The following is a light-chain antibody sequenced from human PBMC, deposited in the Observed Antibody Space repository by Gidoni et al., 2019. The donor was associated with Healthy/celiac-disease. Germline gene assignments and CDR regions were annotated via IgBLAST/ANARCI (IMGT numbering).Light chain of an antibody. CDR1: QSVSSSY. CDR2: GAS. CDR3: QQYKA. J-gene: IGKJ2*01. Sequence: EIVLTQSPGTLSLSPGDRATLSCRASQSVSSSYLAWYQQKPGQSPRLLIYGASSSATGIPDRFSGSGSGTDFTLTISRLEPEDFAVYYCQQYKAFGQGTKLEIK. V-gene: IGKV3-20*01.